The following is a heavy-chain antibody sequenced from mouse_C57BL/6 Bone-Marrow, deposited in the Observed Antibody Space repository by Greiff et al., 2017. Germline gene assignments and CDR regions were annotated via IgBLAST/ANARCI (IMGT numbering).Heavy chain of an antibody. CDR3: ARDYYGSSFPAWFAY. Sequence: QVHVKQPGAELVKPGASVKLSCKASGYTFTSYWMHWVTQRPGRGLEWIGRIDPNSGGTKYNEKFKSKATLTVDKPSSTAYMQLSSLTSEDSAVYYCARDYYGSSFPAWFAYWGQGTLVTVSA. V-gene: IGHV1-72*01. CDR2: IDPNSGGT. J-gene: IGHJ3*01. D-gene: IGHD1-1*01. CDR1: GYTFTSYW.